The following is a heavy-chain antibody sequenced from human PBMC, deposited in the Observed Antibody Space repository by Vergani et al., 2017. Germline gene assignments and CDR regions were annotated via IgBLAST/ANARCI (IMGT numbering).Heavy chain of an antibody. CDR3: ARAGLPFYAFYMDV. J-gene: IGHJ6*03. D-gene: IGHD2/OR15-2a*01. CDR2: IYHTGTT. Sequence: QVQLQESGPGLVKPSQTLSLTCTVSGDSIRSGVYYWGWIRQHPGQGLEWIGYIYHTGTTYYNPSLRGRINISVDTSKNQLSLKLTFVTAADTAVYFCARAGLPFYAFYMDVWGKGTTVTVSS. CDR1: GDSIRSGVYY. V-gene: IGHV4-31*03.